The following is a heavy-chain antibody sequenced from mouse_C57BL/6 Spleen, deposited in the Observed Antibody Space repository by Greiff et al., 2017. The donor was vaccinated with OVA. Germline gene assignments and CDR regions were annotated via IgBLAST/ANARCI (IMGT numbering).Heavy chain of an antibody. V-gene: IGHV5-17*01. CDR3: ARLGVLRSYWCVDV. Sequence: DVKLVESGGGLVKPGGSLKLSCAASGFTFSDYGMHWVRQATEKGLEWVAYISSGSSTINYADTVKGRFTISIDNAKNTLFLQRTSLRSEDTAMYYCARLGVLRSYWCVDVWGTGTTVTVSS. CDR2: ISSGSSTI. D-gene: IGHD1-1*01. CDR1: GFTFSDYG. J-gene: IGHJ1*03.